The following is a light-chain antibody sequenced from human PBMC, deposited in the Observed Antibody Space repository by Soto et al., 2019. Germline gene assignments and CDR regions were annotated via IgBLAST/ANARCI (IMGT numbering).Light chain of an antibody. Sequence: ELRLSLGTLYMSPGERATLPCRASQSVDNFLAWYQQKPGQAPRLLIFDASYRATGIPARFSGSGSGTEFTLSISSLQSEDFAVYYCQQYGSSPWTFGQGTKVDIK. V-gene: IGKV3D-15*02. J-gene: IGKJ1*01. CDR1: QSVDNF. CDR3: QQYGSSPWT. CDR2: DAS.